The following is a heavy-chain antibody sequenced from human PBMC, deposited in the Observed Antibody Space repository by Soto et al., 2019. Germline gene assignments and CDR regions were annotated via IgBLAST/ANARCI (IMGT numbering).Heavy chain of an antibody. V-gene: IGHV3-30*18. D-gene: IGHD5-18*01. J-gene: IGHJ4*02. CDR2: ISYDGSNK. Sequence: PGGSLRLSCVGSGFTFSTYSINWVRQAPGKGLEWVAVISYDGSNKYYADSVKGRFTISRDNSKNTLYLQMNSLRAEDTAVYYCAKDESERWIQYTWGQGTLVTVSS. CDR3: AKDESERWIQYT. CDR1: GFTFSTYS.